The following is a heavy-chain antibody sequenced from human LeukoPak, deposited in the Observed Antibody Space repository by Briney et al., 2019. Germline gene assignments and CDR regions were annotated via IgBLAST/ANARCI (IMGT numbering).Heavy chain of an antibody. D-gene: IGHD5-18*01. CDR3: ATIKRGNIYGYFDF. CDR2: MYDCWST. CDR1: GVSMSSHY. Sequence: SETLSLTCTVSGVSMSSHYWSWIRQPPGKGLEWIGYMYDCWSTKDNPSLKSRVTLSADTSKNQFSLRLSSVTAADTAVYYCATIKRGNIYGYFDFWGQGILVTVSS. V-gene: IGHV4-59*11. J-gene: IGHJ4*02.